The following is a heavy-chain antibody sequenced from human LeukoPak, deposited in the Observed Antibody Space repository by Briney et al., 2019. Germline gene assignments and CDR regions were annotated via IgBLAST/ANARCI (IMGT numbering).Heavy chain of an antibody. D-gene: IGHD3-22*01. Sequence: SVKVSCKASGGTFNSYAISWVRQAPGQGLEWMGGIIPIFGTANYAQKFQGRVTITAAESTRTAYMELGTLRSEDTAIYYCARGSGETGGYYYVYWGRGTPVTVSS. CDR1: GGTFNSYA. CDR3: ARGSGETGGYYYVY. CDR2: IIPIFGTA. J-gene: IGHJ4*02. V-gene: IGHV1-69*13.